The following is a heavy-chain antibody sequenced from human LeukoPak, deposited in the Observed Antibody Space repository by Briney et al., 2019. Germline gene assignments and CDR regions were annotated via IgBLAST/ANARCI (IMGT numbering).Heavy chain of an antibody. CDR2: ITTSSSYI. V-gene: IGHV3-21*01. J-gene: IGHJ5*02. Sequence: GGSLRLSCAASGFTFSSYSMNWVRQAPGKGLEWVSSITTSSSYIYYADSVKGRFTISRDNDKDSLYLQMNSLRAEDTALYYCARVGSAWYGGWFDPWGQGTLVTVSS. CDR3: ARVGSAWYGGWFDP. D-gene: IGHD6-19*01. CDR1: GFTFSSYS.